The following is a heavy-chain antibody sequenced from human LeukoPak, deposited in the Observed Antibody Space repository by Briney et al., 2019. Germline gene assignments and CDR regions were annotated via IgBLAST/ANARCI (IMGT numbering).Heavy chain of an antibody. Sequence: GGSLRLSCAASGFTFSSYWMHWVRQAPGKGLVWVSRINSDGSSTSYADSVKGRFTISRDNAKNTLYLQMNSLRAEDTAVYYCARQRYQRDAFDIWGQGTKVTVSS. D-gene: IGHD2-2*01. CDR2: INSDGSST. V-gene: IGHV3-74*01. CDR3: ARQRYQRDAFDI. J-gene: IGHJ3*02. CDR1: GFTFSSYW.